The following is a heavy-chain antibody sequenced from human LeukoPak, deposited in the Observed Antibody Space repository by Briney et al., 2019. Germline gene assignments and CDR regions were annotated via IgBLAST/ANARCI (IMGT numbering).Heavy chain of an antibody. CDR3: GRVRSSSSTEMDV. D-gene: IGHD6-13*01. CDR1: GGTFSSYA. J-gene: IGHJ6*04. CDR2: IIPIFGTA. Sequence: SVKVSRKASGGTFSSYAISWVRQAPGQGLEWMGRIIPIFGTANYAQKFQGRVTITTDESTSTAYMELSSLRSEDTAVYYCGRVRSSSSTEMDVWGKGTTVTVSS. V-gene: IGHV1-69*05.